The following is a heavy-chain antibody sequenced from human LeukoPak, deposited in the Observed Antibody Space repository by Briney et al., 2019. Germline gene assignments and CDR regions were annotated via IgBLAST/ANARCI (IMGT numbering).Heavy chain of an antibody. CDR2: IIPIFGTA. Sequence: SVKVSCKASGGTFSSYAISWVRQAPGQGLEWMGGIIPIFGTANYAQKFQGRVTITADESTSTAYMELSSLRSEDTTVYYCARDLRHSYGPGLNYMDVWGKGTTVTVSS. D-gene: IGHD5-18*01. CDR1: GGTFSSYA. V-gene: IGHV1-69*13. CDR3: ARDLRHSYGPGLNYMDV. J-gene: IGHJ6*03.